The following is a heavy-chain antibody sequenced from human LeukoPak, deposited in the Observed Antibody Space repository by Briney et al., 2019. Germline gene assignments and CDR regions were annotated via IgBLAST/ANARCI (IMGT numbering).Heavy chain of an antibody. CDR2: ISGSGGST. Sequence: GGSLRLSCAASGFTFSNYWMHWVRQAPGKGLEWVSAISGSGGSTYYADSVKGRFTISRDNSKNTLYLRMNSLRAEDTAVYYCAKGDSWYGPFDYWGQGTLVTVSS. CDR1: GFTFSNYW. D-gene: IGHD6-13*01. J-gene: IGHJ4*02. V-gene: IGHV3-23*01. CDR3: AKGDSWYGPFDY.